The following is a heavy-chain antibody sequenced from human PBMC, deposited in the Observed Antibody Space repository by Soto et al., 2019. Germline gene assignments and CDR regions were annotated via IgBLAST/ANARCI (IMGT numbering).Heavy chain of an antibody. Sequence: QVQLVQSGAEVKKPGASVKVSCKASGYNFASYGLGWVRQAPGRGLEWMGWISAYNGNTTYAQKLQGRVTMTTDTYPSTAYMELRSLRSDDTAVYFCARDRGRGWFVYWGQGTLVTVSS. CDR3: ARDRGRGWFVY. D-gene: IGHD6-19*01. V-gene: IGHV1-18*01. CDR2: ISAYNGNT. J-gene: IGHJ4*02. CDR1: GYNFASYG.